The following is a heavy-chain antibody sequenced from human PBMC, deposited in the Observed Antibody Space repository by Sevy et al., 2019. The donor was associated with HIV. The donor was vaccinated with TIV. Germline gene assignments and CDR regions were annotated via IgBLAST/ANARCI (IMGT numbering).Heavy chain of an antibody. J-gene: IGHJ4*02. V-gene: IGHV3-30-3*01. CDR3: AREGSGYCISTSCYAGGLIDY. CDR2: ISYDGSNK. CDR1: GFTFSSYA. Sequence: GGSLRLSCAASGFTFSSYAMHWVRQAPGKGLEWVAVISYDGSNKYYADSVKGRFTISRDNSKNTLYLQMNSLRAEDTAVYYCAREGSGYCISTSCYAGGLIDYWGQGTLVTVSS. D-gene: IGHD2-2*01.